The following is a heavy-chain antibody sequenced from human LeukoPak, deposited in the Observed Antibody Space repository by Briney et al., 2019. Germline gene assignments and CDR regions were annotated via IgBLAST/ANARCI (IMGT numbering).Heavy chain of an antibody. D-gene: IGHD2-2*01. V-gene: IGHV3-30*02. J-gene: IGHJ3*02. Sequence: PGGSLRLSCAASGFTFSTLGMHWARQAPGKGLEWVAFTRYDGINKYYADSVKGRFTISRDNSKNTLYLQMDSLRVEDTAVYYCVKIQSGFCSTTSCFVTFDIWGQGTMVTLSS. CDR3: VKIQSGFCSTTSCFVTFDI. CDR2: TRYDGINK. CDR1: GFTFSTLG.